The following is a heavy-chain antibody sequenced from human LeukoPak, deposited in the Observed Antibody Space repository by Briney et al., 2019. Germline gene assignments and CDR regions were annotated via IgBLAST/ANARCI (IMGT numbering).Heavy chain of an antibody. CDR1: GGSISSGSYY. CDR2: IYTSGST. V-gene: IGHV4-61*02. J-gene: IGHJ4*02. D-gene: IGHD3-3*01. CDR3: ARGGSWSGYPN. Sequence: PSGTPSLTCTVSGGSISSGSYYCSWIRQPAGKGLEWIGRIYTSGSTDYNPSLKSRVTISVDTSKNRFSLKLSSVTAADTAVYYCARGGSWSGYPNWGQGTLVTVSS.